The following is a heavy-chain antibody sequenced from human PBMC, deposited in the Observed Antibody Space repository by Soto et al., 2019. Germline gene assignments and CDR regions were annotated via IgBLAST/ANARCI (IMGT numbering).Heavy chain of an antibody. V-gene: IGHV4-31*03. CDR3: ARATGSSSAKIDY. CDR1: GGSISSGGYY. Sequence: QVQLQESGPGLVKPSQTLSLTCTVSGGSISSGGYYWSWIRQHPGKGLEWIGYIYYSGSTYYNPSLKSRVTISVDTSKNQFSLKLSSVTAADTTVYYCARATGSSSAKIDYWGQGTLVTVSS. CDR2: IYYSGST. J-gene: IGHJ4*02. D-gene: IGHD6-6*01.